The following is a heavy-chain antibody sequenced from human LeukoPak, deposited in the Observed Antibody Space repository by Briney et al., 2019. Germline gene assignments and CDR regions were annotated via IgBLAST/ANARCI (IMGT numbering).Heavy chain of an antibody. CDR2: INPSGGST. CDR3: ANGPPSGSIDN. CDR1: GYTFTSYY. D-gene: IGHD1-26*01. Sequence: ASVKVSCKASGYTFTSYYMHWVRQAPGQGLEWMGIINPSGGSTSYAQKFQGRVTMTRDTSISTAYMELSSLTSEDTAVYYCANGPPSGSIDNWGQGTRVTVSS. V-gene: IGHV1-46*01. J-gene: IGHJ4*02.